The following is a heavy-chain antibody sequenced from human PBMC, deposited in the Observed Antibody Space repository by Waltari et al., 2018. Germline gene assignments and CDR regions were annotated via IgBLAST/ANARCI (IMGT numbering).Heavy chain of an antibody. CDR2: ISWNSCSI. CDR3: AKDARGGTSVHDGYYFDS. J-gene: IGHJ4*02. CDR1: GFQFEDYA. Sequence: EVQLVESGGGLVQPGRSLRLSCAASGFQFEDYARHWVRQSQGKGLDGVFGISWNSCSIAYADSVNGLFTISRDNTKNSLYLEMNSLKTDDTAFYFCAKDARGGTSVHDGYYFDSWGQGIRVTVSS. V-gene: IGHV3-9*01. D-gene: IGHD2-2*01.